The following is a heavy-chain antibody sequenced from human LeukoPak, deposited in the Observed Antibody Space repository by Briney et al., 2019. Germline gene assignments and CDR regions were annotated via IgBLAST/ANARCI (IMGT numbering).Heavy chain of an antibody. Sequence: GGSLRLSCAASGFAFSSYGMHWVRQAPGKGLEWVAVISYDGSNKYYADSVKGRFTISRDNSKNTLYLQMNSLRAEDTAVYYCARVENYYDSSGYLHWGQGTLVTVSS. CDR2: ISYDGSNK. V-gene: IGHV3-30*03. CDR3: ARVENYYDSSGYLH. CDR1: GFAFSSYG. D-gene: IGHD3-22*01. J-gene: IGHJ4*02.